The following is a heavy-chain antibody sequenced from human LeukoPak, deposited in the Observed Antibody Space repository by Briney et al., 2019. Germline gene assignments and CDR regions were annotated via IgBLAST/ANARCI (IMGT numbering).Heavy chain of an antibody. V-gene: IGHV1-18*01. J-gene: IGHJ4*02. CDR3: ATFWSGTYYFDY. CDR1: GYNFISYG. Sequence: ASVKVSCKASGYNFISYGISWVRQAPGQGLEWMGWISAYNGNTIYAQKFQGRVTMTEDTSTDTAYMELSSLRSEDTAVYYCATFWSGTYYFDYWGQGTLVTVSS. D-gene: IGHD3-3*01. CDR2: ISAYNGNT.